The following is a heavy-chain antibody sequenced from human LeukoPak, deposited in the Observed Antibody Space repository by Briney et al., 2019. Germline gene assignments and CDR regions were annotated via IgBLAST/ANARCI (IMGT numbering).Heavy chain of an antibody. CDR3: ARDGGSYFDY. Sequence: WASVKVFCKASGYTFTGYYMHWVRPAHGQGLEWMGWINPDSGGTNYAQKFQGRVTMTRDTSISSAYMELSRLRSDDTAVYYCARDGGSYFDYWGQGTLVTISS. CDR1: GYTFTGYY. V-gene: IGHV1-2*02. CDR2: INPDSGGT. D-gene: IGHD3-16*01. J-gene: IGHJ4*02.